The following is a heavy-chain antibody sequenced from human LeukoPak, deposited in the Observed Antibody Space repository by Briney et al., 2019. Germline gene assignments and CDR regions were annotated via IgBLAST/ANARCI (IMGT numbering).Heavy chain of an antibody. J-gene: IGHJ4*02. CDR2: TYYRSKWYN. D-gene: IGHD3-10*01. Sequence: SQTLSLTCAISGDSVSSNSAAWNWIRQSPSRGLEWLGRTYYRSKWYNDYAVSVKSRITINPDTSKNQFSLQLNSVTPEDTAVYYCARAARNYYGSGGAPGYFDYWGQGTLVTVSS. CDR1: GDSVSSNSAA. V-gene: IGHV6-1*01. CDR3: ARAARNYYGSGGAPGYFDY.